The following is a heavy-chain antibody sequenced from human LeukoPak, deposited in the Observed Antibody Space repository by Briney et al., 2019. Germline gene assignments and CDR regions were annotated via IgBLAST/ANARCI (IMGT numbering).Heavy chain of an antibody. CDR2: ISSSSSTI. J-gene: IGHJ4*02. CDR3: AVSHYYDSSGYYSPLGY. D-gene: IGHD3-22*01. V-gene: IGHV3-48*01. Sequence: GGSLRLSCAASGFTFSSYSMNWVRQAPGKGLEWVSYISSSSSTIYYADSVKGRFTISRDNAKNSLYLQMNSLRAEDTAVYYCAVSHYYDSSGYYSPLGYWGQGTLVTVSS. CDR1: GFTFSSYS.